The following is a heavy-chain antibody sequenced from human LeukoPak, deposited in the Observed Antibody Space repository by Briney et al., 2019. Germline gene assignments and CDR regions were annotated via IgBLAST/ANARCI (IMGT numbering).Heavy chain of an antibody. CDR1: GFTFSSYA. J-gene: IGHJ4*02. CDR3: AKGVGTDYVWGSYRPSTGFDY. CDR2: ISGSGGST. V-gene: IGHV3-23*01. Sequence: GSLRLSCAASGFTFSSYAMSWVRQAPGKGLEWVSAISGSGGSTYYADSVKGRFTISRDNSKNTLYLQMNSLRAEDTAVYYCAKGVGTDYVWGSYRPSTGFDYWGQGTLVTVSS. D-gene: IGHD3-16*02.